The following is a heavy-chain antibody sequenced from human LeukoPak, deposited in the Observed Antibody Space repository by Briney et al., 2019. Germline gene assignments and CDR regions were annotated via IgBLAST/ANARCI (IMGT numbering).Heavy chain of an antibody. CDR2: IIPILGIA. Sequence: SVKVSCKASGGTFSSYAISWVRLAPGQGLEWMGRIIPILGIANYAQKFQGRVTITADKSTSTAYMELSSLRSEDTAVYYCARDVVPAAIDYYYYGMDVWGQGTTVTVSS. CDR3: ARDVVPAAIDYYYYGMDV. D-gene: IGHD2-2*01. V-gene: IGHV1-69*04. CDR1: GGTFSSYA. J-gene: IGHJ6*02.